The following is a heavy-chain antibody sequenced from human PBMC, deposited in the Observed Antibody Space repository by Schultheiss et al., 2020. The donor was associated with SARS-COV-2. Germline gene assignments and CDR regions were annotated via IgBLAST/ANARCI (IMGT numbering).Heavy chain of an antibody. CDR2: ISSSGSTI. J-gene: IGHJ4*02. D-gene: IGHD5-24*01. CDR3: AREGEMATRGLDY. CDR1: GFAFSSYD. V-gene: IGHV3-48*03. Sequence: GESLKISCAASGFAFSSYDMNWVRQAPGKGLVWVSYISSSGSTIHYADSVKGRFTISRDNAKNSLYLQMNSLRAEDTAVYYCAREGEMATRGLDYWGQGTLVTVSS.